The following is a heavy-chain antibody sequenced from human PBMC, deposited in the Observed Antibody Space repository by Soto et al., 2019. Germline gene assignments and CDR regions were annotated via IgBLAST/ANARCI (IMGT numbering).Heavy chain of an antibody. V-gene: IGHV3-48*02. CDR2: ISSSSSTI. J-gene: IGHJ3*02. Sequence: PGGSLRLSCAASGFTFSSYSMNWVRQAPGKGLEWVSYISSSSSTIYYADSVKGRFTISRDNAKNSLYLQMNSLRDEDTAVYYCARVYDYVWGSERFRGTPYDAFESWGQGSMVTVSS. D-gene: IGHD3-16*02. CDR3: ARVYDYVWGSERFRGTPYDAFES. CDR1: GFTFSSYS.